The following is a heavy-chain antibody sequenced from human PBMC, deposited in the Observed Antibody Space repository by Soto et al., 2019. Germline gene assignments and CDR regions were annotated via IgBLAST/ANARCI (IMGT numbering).Heavy chain of an antibody. CDR1: GFTCSSYA. V-gene: IGHV3-23*01. CDR2: ITGSGVMT. CDR3: AKDYYDSSGSRYFYALAV. Sequence: GGSLRLSCAASGFTCSSYAMSWVRQAPGKGLEWVSGITGSGVMTYYGDSVRGRFTISRDNSKNTLYLQMNSLRAEDTAVYYCAKDYYDSSGSRYFYALAVWGQGTTVTVSS. J-gene: IGHJ6*02. D-gene: IGHD3-22*01.